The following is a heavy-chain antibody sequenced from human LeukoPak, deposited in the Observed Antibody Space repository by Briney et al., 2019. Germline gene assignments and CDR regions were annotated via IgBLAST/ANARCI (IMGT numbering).Heavy chain of an antibody. Sequence: GGSLRLSCAASGFTFSSYAMSWVRQAPGKGLEWVSAISGSGGSTYYADSVKGRFTISRDNSKNTLYLQMNSLRAEDTAVYYCANDSVLVVAAMVLDYWGQGTLVTVSS. V-gene: IGHV3-23*01. CDR1: GFTFSSYA. CDR3: ANDSVLVVAAMVLDY. CDR2: ISGSGGST. D-gene: IGHD2-15*01. J-gene: IGHJ4*02.